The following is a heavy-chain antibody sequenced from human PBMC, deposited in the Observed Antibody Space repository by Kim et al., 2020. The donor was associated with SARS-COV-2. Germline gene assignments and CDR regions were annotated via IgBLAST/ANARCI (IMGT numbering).Heavy chain of an antibody. V-gene: IGHV4-59*01. J-gene: IGHJ5*02. CDR2: IYYSGST. D-gene: IGHD3-10*01. CDR1: GGSISSYY. Sequence: SETLSLTCTVSGGSISSYYWSWIRQPPGKGLEWIGYIYYSGSTNYNPSLKSRVTISVDTSKNQFSLKLSSVTAADTAVYYCARANTYYYGSGSYYNWFDPWGQGTLVTVSS. CDR3: ARANTYYYGSGSYYNWFDP.